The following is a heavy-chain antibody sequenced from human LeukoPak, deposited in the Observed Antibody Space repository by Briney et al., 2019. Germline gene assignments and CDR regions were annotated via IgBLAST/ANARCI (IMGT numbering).Heavy chain of an antibody. V-gene: IGHV1-24*01. J-gene: IGHJ4*02. Sequence: GASVKVSCRVSGYRLADVYIHWVRQAPGPGLEWMGGLDPGHGEKLYAQKFQGRVSMTEDTSTDTAFMELSSLGSEDTAIYYCATYYGGDTAFDYWGQGTLVTVSS. CDR2: LDPGHGEK. CDR3: ATYYGGDTAFDY. D-gene: IGHD3-22*01. CDR1: GYRLADVY.